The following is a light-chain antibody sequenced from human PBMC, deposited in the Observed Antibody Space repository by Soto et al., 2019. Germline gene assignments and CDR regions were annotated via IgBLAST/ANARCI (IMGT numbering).Light chain of an antibody. CDR3: QHPGDFRWT. V-gene: IGKV3-11*01. CDR2: DAS. CDR1: QSVSSY. Sequence: EIVLTHSPATLSLSPGERATLSCRASQSVSSYLAWYQQKPGQAPRLLIYDASNRATGIPARFSGSGSGTDFILTISSLEPEDFAVYYCQHPGDFRWTFGLGTKVDIK. J-gene: IGKJ1*01.